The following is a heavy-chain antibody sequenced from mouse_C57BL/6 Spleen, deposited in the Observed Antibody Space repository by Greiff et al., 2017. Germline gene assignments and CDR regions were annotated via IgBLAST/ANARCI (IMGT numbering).Heavy chain of an antibody. CDR2: IYPRDGST. D-gene: IGHD1-1*01. V-gene: IGHV1-85*01. CDR1: GYTFTSYD. CDR3: ARPYYYGSSYWYFDV. Sequence: QVQLQQSGPELVKPGASVKLSCKASGYTFTSYDINWVKQRPGQGLEWIGWIYPRDGSTKYTEKFKGKATLTVDTSSSTAYMELHSLTSEDSAVYFCARPYYYGSSYWYFDVWGTGTTVTVSS. J-gene: IGHJ1*03.